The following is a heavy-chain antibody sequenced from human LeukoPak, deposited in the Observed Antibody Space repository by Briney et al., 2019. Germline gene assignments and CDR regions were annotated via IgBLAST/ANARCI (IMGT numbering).Heavy chain of an antibody. CDR3: AKDGKRDIVATMRYFDY. CDR1: GFTFSSYN. V-gene: IGHV3-21*04. J-gene: IGHJ4*02. D-gene: IGHD5-12*01. Sequence: KSGGSLRLSCAAAGFTFSSYNINWVRQAPGKGLEGVSCISSGSDYMYYADSVKGRFTISRDNAKNSLFLQMNSLRPEDTALYYCAKDGKRDIVATMRYFDYWGQGTLVTVSS. CDR2: ISSGSDYM.